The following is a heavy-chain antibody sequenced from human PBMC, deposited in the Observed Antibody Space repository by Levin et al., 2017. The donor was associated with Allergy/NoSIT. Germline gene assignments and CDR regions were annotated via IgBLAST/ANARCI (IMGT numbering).Heavy chain of an antibody. J-gene: IGHJ4*02. CDR2: IRNKAHGGTT. CDR1: GFTFGDYA. V-gene: IGHV3-49*04. CDR3: ARGGPPNYEYNWGSYRDGYFDY. D-gene: IGHD3-16*02. Sequence: GGSLRLSCTGSGFTFGDYAMSWVRQAPGKGLEWVGFIRNKAHGGTTEYAASVKCRLTISRDDSKSIAYLQMNSLKTEDTAVYFCARGGPPNYEYNWGSYRDGYFDYWGQGTLVTVSS.